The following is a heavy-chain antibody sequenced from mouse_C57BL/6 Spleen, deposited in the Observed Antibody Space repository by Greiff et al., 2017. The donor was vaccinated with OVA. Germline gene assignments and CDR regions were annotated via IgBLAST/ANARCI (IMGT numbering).Heavy chain of an antibody. J-gene: IGHJ1*03. CDR2: ISSGSSTI. D-gene: IGHD1-1*01. CDR3: ARDYYGSSKGYFDV. CDR1: GFTFSDYG. Sequence: EVMLVESGGGLVKPGGSLKLSCAASGFTFSDYGMHWVRQAPEKGLEWVAYISSGSSTIYYADTVKGRFTISRDNAKNTLFLQMTSLRSEDTAMYYCARDYYGSSKGYFDVWGTGTTVTVSS. V-gene: IGHV5-17*01.